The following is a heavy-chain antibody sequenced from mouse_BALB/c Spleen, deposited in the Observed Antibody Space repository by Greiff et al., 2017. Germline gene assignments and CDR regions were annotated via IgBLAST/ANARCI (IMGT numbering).Heavy chain of an antibody. Sequence: EVQRVESGGGLVKPGGSLKLSCAASGFTFSDYYMYWVRQTPEKRLEWVATISDGGSYTYYPDSVKGRFTISRDNAKNNLYLQMSSLKSEDTAMYYCARSGSSYAYAMDYWGQGTSVTVSS. CDR3: ARSGSSYAYAMDY. CDR1: GFTFSDYY. D-gene: IGHD1-1*01. V-gene: IGHV5-4*02. CDR2: ISDGGSYT. J-gene: IGHJ4*01.